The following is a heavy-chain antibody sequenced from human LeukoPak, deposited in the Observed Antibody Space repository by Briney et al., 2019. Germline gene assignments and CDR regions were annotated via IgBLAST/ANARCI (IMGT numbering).Heavy chain of an antibody. D-gene: IGHD2-2*01. CDR2: ISGSGGSA. J-gene: IGHJ4*02. CDR1: GFTFSSYA. CDR3: ASRLPAGLGVDY. V-gene: IGHV3-23*01. Sequence: GGSLRLSCAASGFTFSSYAMSWVRQAPGKGLEWVSTISGSGGSAYYADSVKGRFTISRDNSKNTLYLQMNSLTAEDTAVYYCASRLPAGLGVDYWGQGNLVTVSS.